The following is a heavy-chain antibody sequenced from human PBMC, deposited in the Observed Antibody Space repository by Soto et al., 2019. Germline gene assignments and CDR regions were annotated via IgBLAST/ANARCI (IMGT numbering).Heavy chain of an antibody. CDR3: AKDRVADSGSYPNYYYGMDV. CDR1: GSTVSSTY. CDR2: IYSGGST. Sequence: LRLSCAASGSTVSSTYMNWVRQAPGKGLEWVSVIYSGGSTYYADSVKGRFTISRDNSKNTLYLQMNSLRAEDTAVYYCAKDRVADSGSYPNYYYGMDVWGQGTTVTVSS. J-gene: IGHJ6*02. D-gene: IGHD1-26*01. V-gene: IGHV3-53*05.